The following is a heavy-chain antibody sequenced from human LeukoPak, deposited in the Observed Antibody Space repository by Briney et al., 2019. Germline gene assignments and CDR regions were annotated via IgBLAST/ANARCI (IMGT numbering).Heavy chain of an antibody. D-gene: IGHD4-17*01. CDR1: GGSISSYY. J-gene: IGHJ6*03. CDR3: ARGRTVTTQPGYYYYYMDV. V-gene: IGHV4-59*01. Sequence: ASETLSLTCTVSGGSISSYYWSWIRQPPGKGLEWIGHIYYSGSTNYNPSLKSRVTISVDTSKNQFSLKLSSVTAADTAVYYCARGRTVTTQPGYYYYYMDVWGKGTTVTVSS. CDR2: IYYSGST.